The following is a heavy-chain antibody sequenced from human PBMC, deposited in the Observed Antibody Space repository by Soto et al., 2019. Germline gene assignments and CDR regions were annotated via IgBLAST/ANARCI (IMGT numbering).Heavy chain of an antibody. V-gene: IGHV6-1*01. D-gene: IGHD6-6*01. CDR2: TYYRSKWYS. Sequence: PSQTLSLTCAISWDSVSSSSVTWNWIRQSPSRGLKWLGRTYYRSKWYSDYSLSVKSRITINPDTSKDQFSLQLNSVTPEDTALYYCARAKEYTRSSGMDVWGQGTTVTVSS. CDR1: WDSVSSSSVT. J-gene: IGHJ6*02. CDR3: ARAKEYTRSSGMDV.